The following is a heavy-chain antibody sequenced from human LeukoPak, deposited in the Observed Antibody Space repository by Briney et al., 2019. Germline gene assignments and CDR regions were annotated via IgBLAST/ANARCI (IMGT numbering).Heavy chain of an antibody. CDR2: IYYSGST. D-gene: IGHD3-22*01. CDR3: ARRFYGSGYYDY. Sequence: SETLSLTCTVSGGSISSYYWSWIRQPPGKGLEWIGYIYYSGSTNYNPSLKSRVTISVDTSKNQFSLKLSSVTAADTAVYYCARRFYGSGYYDYWGQGTLVTVSS. J-gene: IGHJ4*02. V-gene: IGHV4-59*08. CDR1: GGSISSYY.